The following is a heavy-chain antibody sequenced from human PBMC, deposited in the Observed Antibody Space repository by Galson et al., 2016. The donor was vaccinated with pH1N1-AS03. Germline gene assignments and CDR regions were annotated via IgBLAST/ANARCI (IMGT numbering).Heavy chain of an antibody. CDR2: ISHSGTP. CDR3: ATAPFSNSNWFDP. D-gene: IGHD4-11*01. V-gene: IGHV4-38-2*01. CDR1: GYSIGSGHF. Sequence: ETLSLTCAVPGYSIGSGHFWAWIRQPPGKSPEWIGTISHSGTPYYHPSLQSRLLILVDTSKNQFSLKLTSVTAADTAVYYCATAPFSNSNWFDPWGQGTLVTVSS. J-gene: IGHJ5*02.